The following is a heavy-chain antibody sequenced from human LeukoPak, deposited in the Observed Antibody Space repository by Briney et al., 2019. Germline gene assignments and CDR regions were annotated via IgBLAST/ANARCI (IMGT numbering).Heavy chain of an antibody. V-gene: IGHV3-66*02. J-gene: IGHJ4*02. CDR1: GFTVSGNY. CDR2: IYSSDNT. D-gene: IGHD3-16*01. Sequence: QPGGSLRLSCAASGFTVSGNYMSWVRQAPGKGLEWVSVIYSSDNTYYIDSVKGRFTISRDNSKNPLYLQMNSLRAEDTAVYYCAGRRVLDASFDYWGQGTLVTVSS. CDR3: AGRRVLDASFDY.